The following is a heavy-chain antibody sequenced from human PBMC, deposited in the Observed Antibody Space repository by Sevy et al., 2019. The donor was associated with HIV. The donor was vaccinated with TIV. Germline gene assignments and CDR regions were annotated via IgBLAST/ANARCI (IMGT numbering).Heavy chain of an antibody. J-gene: IGHJ4*02. CDR3: AREGGTKPHDY. CDR2: LSFGCGEI. D-gene: IGHD2-8*01. CDR1: GFTFSKYS. V-gene: IGHV3-23*01. Sequence: GGSLRLSCAASGFTFSKYSMSWVRQPPGKGLEWVSTLSFGCGEINHADSVKGRFTISRDNSKNSLYLQMNNLRAEDTAVYYCAREGGTKPHDYWGQGTLVTVSP.